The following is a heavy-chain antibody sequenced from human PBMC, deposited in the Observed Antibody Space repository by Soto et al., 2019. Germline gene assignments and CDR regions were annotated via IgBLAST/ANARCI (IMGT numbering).Heavy chain of an antibody. J-gene: IGHJ5*02. CDR1: GFTLSSYV. CDR3: AKSENYPFDWFDP. V-gene: IGHV3-23*01. CDR2: IGGSGGRT. D-gene: IGHD1-7*01. Sequence: PGGSLRLSCAASGFTLSSYVMNWVRQAPGKGLEWVSSIGGSGGRTYYADSVKGRFTISRDNSKNTLYLQMNSLRAEDTAVYYCAKSENYPFDWFDPWGQGTLVTVSS.